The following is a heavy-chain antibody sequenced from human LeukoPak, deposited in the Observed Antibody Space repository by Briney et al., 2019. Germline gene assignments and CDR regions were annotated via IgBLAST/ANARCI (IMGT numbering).Heavy chain of an antibody. CDR2: IYYSGST. Sequence: PSETLSLTCTVSGGSISSYYWSWIRQPPGKGLEWIGYIYYSGSTNYNPSLKSRVTISVDTSKNQFSLKLSSVTAADTAAYYCARSPQGTGFDYWGQGTLVTVSS. V-gene: IGHV4-59*01. J-gene: IGHJ4*02. CDR1: GGSISSYY. CDR3: ARSPQGTGFDY.